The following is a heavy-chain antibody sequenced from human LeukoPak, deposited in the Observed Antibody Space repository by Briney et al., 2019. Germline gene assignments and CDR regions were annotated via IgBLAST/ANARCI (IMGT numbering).Heavy chain of an antibody. D-gene: IGHD6-19*01. J-gene: IGHJ1*01. Sequence: PSETLSLTCTVSGGSISSSIYFWSWIRQPPGKGLEWIGYIYYSGSTNYNPSLKSRVTISVDTSKNQFSLKLSSVTAADTAVYYCARGVTGGWYGDFQHWGQGTLVTVSS. V-gene: IGHV4-61*01. CDR2: IYYSGST. CDR1: GGSISSSIYF. CDR3: ARGVTGGWYGDFQH.